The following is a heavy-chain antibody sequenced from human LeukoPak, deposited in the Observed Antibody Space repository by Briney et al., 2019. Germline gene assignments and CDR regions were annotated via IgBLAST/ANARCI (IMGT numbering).Heavy chain of an antibody. J-gene: IGHJ1*01. D-gene: IGHD5/OR15-5a*01. V-gene: IGHV3-48*01. Sequence: GGSLRLSCAASGFTFSSYNMNWVRQAPGKGLEWISYISSSSSTIYYADSVKGRFTISRDNAKNSLYLQMNSLRAEDTAVYYCARVSTYQYFQHWGQGTLVTVSS. CDR1: GFTFSSYN. CDR2: ISSSSSTI. CDR3: ARVSTYQYFQH.